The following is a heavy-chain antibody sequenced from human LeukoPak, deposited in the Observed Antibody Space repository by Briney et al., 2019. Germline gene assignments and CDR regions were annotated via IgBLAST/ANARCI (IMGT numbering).Heavy chain of an antibody. CDR2: ISYDGSNK. V-gene: IGHV3-30-3*01. CDR3: ARGLEITMIVVVHDAFDI. J-gene: IGHJ3*02. CDR1: GFTFSSYA. Sequence: GRSLRLSCAASGFTFSSYAMHWVRQAPGKGLEWVAVISYDGSNKYYADSEKGRFTISRDNSKNTLYLQMNSLRAEDTAVYYCARGLEITMIVVVHDAFDIWGQGTMVTVSS. D-gene: IGHD3-22*01.